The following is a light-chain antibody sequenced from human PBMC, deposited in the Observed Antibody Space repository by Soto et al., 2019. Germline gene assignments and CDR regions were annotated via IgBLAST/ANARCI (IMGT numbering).Light chain of an antibody. CDR1: QGISTW. Sequence: DIQMTQSPSSVSASVGDRVTITCRASQGISTWLAWYQQKPGKAPKLLIYAASILQTGVPSRFSGSGSGTDFTLTISSLQTEDCATYYCQQAINFPYTFGQGTKLEIK. V-gene: IGKV1D-12*01. CDR3: QQAINFPYT. CDR2: AAS. J-gene: IGKJ2*01.